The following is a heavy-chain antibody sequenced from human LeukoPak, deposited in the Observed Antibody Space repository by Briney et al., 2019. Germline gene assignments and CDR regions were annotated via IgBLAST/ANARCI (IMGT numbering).Heavy chain of an antibody. D-gene: IGHD2-15*01. CDR3: TTRRQDGW. V-gene: IGHV3-15*01. CDR2: KSKIEGGTI. J-gene: IGHJ4*02. Sequence: PGGSLRLSCVASGFTFSDAWMSWVRQAPGMGLEWVGRKSKIEGGTIDYGAPVKGRFTISRDDSRNTLYLQMNSLKTEDTAVYYCTTRRQDGWWGKGTPVTVS. CDR1: GFTFSDAW.